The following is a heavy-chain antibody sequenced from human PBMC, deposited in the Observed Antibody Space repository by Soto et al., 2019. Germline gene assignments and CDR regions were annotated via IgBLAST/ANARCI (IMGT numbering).Heavy chain of an antibody. J-gene: IGHJ4*02. Sequence: QVQLVQSGAEVKKPGSSVKVSCKASGGTFSSYAISWVRQAPGQGLEWMGGIIPIFGTANYAQKFQGRVTITADKSTSTAYMELSSLRSEDTAVYYCARATYYDSSGHKYYCDYWGQGTLVTVSS. CDR1: GGTFSSYA. CDR2: IIPIFGTA. CDR3: ARATYYDSSGHKYYCDY. V-gene: IGHV1-69*06. D-gene: IGHD3-22*01.